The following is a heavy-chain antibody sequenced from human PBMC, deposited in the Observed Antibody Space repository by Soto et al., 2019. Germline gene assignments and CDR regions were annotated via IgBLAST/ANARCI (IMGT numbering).Heavy chain of an antibody. CDR3: ARIGTYYYDSSGYPDAFDI. CDR1: GYSFTSYW. D-gene: IGHD3-22*01. CDR2: IYPGDSDT. V-gene: IGHV5-51*01. Sequence: GESLKISCKGSGYSFTSYWIGWVSQMPGKGLEWMGIIYPGDSDTRYSPSFQGQVTISADKSISTAYLQWSSLKASDTAMYYCARIGTYYYDSSGYPDAFDIWGQGTMVTVSS. J-gene: IGHJ3*02.